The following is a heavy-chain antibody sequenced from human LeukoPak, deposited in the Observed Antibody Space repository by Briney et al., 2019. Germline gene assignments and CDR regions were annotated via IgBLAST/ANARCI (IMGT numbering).Heavy chain of an antibody. D-gene: IGHD3-22*01. CDR1: LFSFSSYW. CDR3: ARERYYDSSGYVSY. Sequence: GGSLRLSCSASLFSFSSYWMSWVRQTPGKGLEWVANKKQDGSEKYDVDAVKGRFTISRDNAKNSLYLQMNSLRAEDTDVYYCARERYYDSSGYVSYWAEGTLVTVSS. J-gene: IGHJ4*02. V-gene: IGHV3-7*01. CDR2: KKQDGSEK.